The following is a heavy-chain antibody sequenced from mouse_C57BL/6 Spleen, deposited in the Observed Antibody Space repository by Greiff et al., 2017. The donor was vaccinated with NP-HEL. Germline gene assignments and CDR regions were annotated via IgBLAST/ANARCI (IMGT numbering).Heavy chain of an antibody. CDR1: GYSFTGYY. J-gene: IGHJ4*01. D-gene: IGHD6-1*01. V-gene: IGHV1-42*01. CDR3: AREGATQYGAMDY. CDR2: INPSTGGT. Sequence: EVQLQQSGPELVKPGASVKISCKASGYSFTGYYMNWVKQSPEKSLEWIGEINPSTGGTTYNQKFKAKATLTVDKSSSTAYMQLKSLTSEDSAVYYCAREGATQYGAMDYWGQGTSVTVSS.